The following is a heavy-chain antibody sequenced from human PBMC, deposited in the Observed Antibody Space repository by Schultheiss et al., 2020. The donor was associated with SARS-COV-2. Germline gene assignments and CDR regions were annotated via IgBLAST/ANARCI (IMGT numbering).Heavy chain of an antibody. V-gene: IGHV3-23*01. CDR3: ARGQQLAYFDY. CDR2: ISGSGGST. J-gene: IGHJ4*02. CDR1: GFTFSSYA. D-gene: IGHD6-13*01. Sequence: GGSLRLSCAASGFTFSSYAMSRVRQAPGKGLEWVSAISGSGGSTYYADSVKGRFTISRDNSKNTLYLQMNSLRAEDTAVYYCARGQQLAYFDYWGQGTLVTVSS.